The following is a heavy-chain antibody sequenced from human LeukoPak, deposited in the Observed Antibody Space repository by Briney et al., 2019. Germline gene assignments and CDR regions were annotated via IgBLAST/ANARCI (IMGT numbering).Heavy chain of an antibody. Sequence: PGGSLRLSCAASGFTVSSNYMSWVRQAPGKGLEWVSVIYSGGSTYYADSVKGRFTISRDNSKNTLYLQMNSLRAEDTAVYYCARSPGRITMIVVPDAFDIWGQGTMVTVSS. V-gene: IGHV3-53*01. CDR1: GFTVSSNY. CDR2: IYSGGST. D-gene: IGHD3-22*01. J-gene: IGHJ3*02. CDR3: ARSPGRITMIVVPDAFDI.